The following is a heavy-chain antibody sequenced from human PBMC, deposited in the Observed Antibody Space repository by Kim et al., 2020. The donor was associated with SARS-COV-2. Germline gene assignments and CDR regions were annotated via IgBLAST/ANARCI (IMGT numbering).Heavy chain of an antibody. CDR3: ARDRGEHLAPGMDV. J-gene: IGHJ6*02. Sequence: SVKVSCKASGGTFSSYAISWVRQAPGQGLEWMGGIIPIFGTANYAQKFQGRVTITADESTSTAYMELSSLRSEDTAVYYCARDRGEHLAPGMDVWGQGTTVTVSS. V-gene: IGHV1-69*13. D-gene: IGHD1-26*01. CDR1: GGTFSSYA. CDR2: IIPIFGTA.